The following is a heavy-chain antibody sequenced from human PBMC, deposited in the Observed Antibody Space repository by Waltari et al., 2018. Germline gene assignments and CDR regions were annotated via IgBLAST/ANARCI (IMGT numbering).Heavy chain of an antibody. J-gene: IGHJ4*02. D-gene: IGHD2-15*01. CDR1: GGSISSINW. V-gene: IGHV4-4*02. CDR2: IYHSGST. CDR3: ARGWVVVAATGGGLDY. Sequence: QLQLPESGPGLVKPSGTLSLTCAVSGGSISSINWWRWVRHPPGKGLEWIGEIYHSGSTNYNPSLKSRVTISVDKSKNQFSLKLSSVTAADTAVYYCARGWVVVAATGGGLDYWGQGTLVTVSS.